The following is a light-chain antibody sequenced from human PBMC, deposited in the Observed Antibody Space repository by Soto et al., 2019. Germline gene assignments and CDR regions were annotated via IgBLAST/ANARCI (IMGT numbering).Light chain of an antibody. V-gene: IGLV2-14*01. Sequence: QSVLTRPASVPGSPGQSLTISCTGTSREVGGYNYVSWYQQHPGKAPKLMIYDVSNRPSGVCNRFSGSKSGNTASLTIYGLQAEDEADYYCSSYTSSSTLVFGGGTKVTVL. J-gene: IGLJ2*01. CDR2: DVS. CDR3: SSYTSSSTLV. CDR1: SREVGGYNY.